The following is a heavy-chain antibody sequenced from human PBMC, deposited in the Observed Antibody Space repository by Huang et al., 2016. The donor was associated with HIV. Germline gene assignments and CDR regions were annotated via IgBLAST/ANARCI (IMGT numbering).Heavy chain of an antibody. J-gene: IGHJ2*01. Sequence: QVQLYQWGAGPLRPSETLSLTCGVSVGSLHGYYWNWLRQSPGRGLEWIGEVNHGGSTKYNPSLKSRVTISVDTSKAQFSLNLTSVTATDTADYYCATSRSGSGWFRDIWGRGTLVSVSS. D-gene: IGHD6-19*01. V-gene: IGHV4-34*01. CDR2: VNHGGST. CDR1: VGSLHGYY. CDR3: ATSRSGSGWFRDI.